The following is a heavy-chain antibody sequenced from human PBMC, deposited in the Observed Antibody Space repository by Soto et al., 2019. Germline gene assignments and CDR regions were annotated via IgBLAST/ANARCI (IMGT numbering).Heavy chain of an antibody. CDR1: GYTFTSYG. Sequence: ASVKVSCKASGYTFTSYGISWVRQAPGQGLEWMGWISAYNGNTNYAQKLQGRVTMTTDTSTSTAYTELRSLRSDDTAVYYCARDQYYDFWSGYPNFDYWGQGTLVTVSS. V-gene: IGHV1-18*01. D-gene: IGHD3-3*01. CDR2: ISAYNGNT. J-gene: IGHJ4*02. CDR3: ARDQYYDFWSGYPNFDY.